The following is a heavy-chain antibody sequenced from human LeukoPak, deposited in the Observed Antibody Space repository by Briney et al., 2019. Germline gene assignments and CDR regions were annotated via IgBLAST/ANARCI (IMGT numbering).Heavy chain of an antibody. CDR3: ARDPESLRRGDY. D-gene: IGHD3-10*01. CDR1: GGSISSSSYY. V-gene: IGHV4-39*07. CDR2: IYYSGST. J-gene: IGHJ4*02. Sequence: PSETLSLTCTVSGGSISSSSYYWGWIRQPPGKGLEWIGSIYYSGSTYYNPSLKSRVTISVDTPKNQFSLKLSSVTAADTAVYYCARDPESLRRGDYWGQGTLVTVSS.